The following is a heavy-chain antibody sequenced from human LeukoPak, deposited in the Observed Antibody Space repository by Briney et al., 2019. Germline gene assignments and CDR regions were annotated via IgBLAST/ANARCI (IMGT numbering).Heavy chain of an antibody. V-gene: IGHV3-21*01. J-gene: IGHJ3*02. CDR3: ARDLLGRPDAFDI. Sequence: GGSLRLSCAASGFTFSSYWMSWVRQAPGKGLEWVSSISSSSSYIYYADSVKGRFTISRDNAKNSLYLQMNSLRAEDTAVYYCARDLLGRPDAFDIWGQGTMVTVSS. CDR1: GFTFSSYW. CDR2: ISSSSSYI.